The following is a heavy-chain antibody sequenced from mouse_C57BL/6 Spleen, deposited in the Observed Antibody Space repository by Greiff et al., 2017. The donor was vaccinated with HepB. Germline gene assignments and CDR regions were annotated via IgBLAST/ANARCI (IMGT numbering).Heavy chain of an antibody. Sequence: VQLQQPGAELVKPGASVKMSCKASGYTFTSYWITWVKQRPGQGLEWIGDIYPGSGSTNYNEKFKSKATLTVDTSSSTAYMQLSSLTSEDSAVYYCARGYDYEEGAMDYWGQGTSVTVSS. CDR1: GYTFTSYW. J-gene: IGHJ4*01. V-gene: IGHV1-55*01. CDR2: IYPGSGST. CDR3: ARGYDYEEGAMDY. D-gene: IGHD2-4*01.